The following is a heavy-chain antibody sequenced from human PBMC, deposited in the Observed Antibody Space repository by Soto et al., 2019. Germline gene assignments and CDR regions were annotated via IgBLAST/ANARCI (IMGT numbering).Heavy chain of an antibody. J-gene: IGHJ4*02. V-gene: IGHV4-30-4*01. CDR1: GGSISSGDYY. D-gene: IGHD2-15*01. CDR2: IYYSGST. CDR3: ARTPHGGYCSGGSCPRFDY. Sequence: SETLSLTCTVSGGSISSGDYYWSWIRQPPGKGLEWIGYIYYSGSTYYNPSLKSRVTISVDTPKNQFSLKLSSVTAADTAVYYCARTPHGGYCSGGSCPRFDYWGQGTLVTVSS.